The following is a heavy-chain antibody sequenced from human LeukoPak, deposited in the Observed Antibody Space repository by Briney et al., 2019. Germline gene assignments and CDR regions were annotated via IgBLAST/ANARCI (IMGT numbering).Heavy chain of an antibody. D-gene: IGHD6-13*01. CDR2: ISGSGGST. Sequence: PGGSLRLSCAASGFTFSSYAMSWVHQAPGKGLEWVSAISGSGGSTYYADSVKGRFTISRDNSKNKLYLQMNSLRAEDTAVYYCAKCLSSWYRDFDYWGQGTLVTASS. CDR1: GFTFSSYA. V-gene: IGHV3-23*01. J-gene: IGHJ4*02. CDR3: AKCLSSWYRDFDY.